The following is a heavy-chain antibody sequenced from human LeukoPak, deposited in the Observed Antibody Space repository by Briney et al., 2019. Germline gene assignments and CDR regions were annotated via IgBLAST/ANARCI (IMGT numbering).Heavy chain of an antibody. J-gene: IGHJ4*02. Sequence: GGSLRLSCAASGFTFSSYAMSWVRQAPGKGLEWVSAISGSGGSAYYADSVKGRFTISRDNSKNTLYLQMSSLRAEDTAVYYCAKAPSQQWLVFDYWGQGTLVTVSS. CDR1: GFTFSSYA. V-gene: IGHV3-23*01. CDR2: ISGSGGSA. CDR3: AKAPSQQWLVFDY. D-gene: IGHD6-19*01.